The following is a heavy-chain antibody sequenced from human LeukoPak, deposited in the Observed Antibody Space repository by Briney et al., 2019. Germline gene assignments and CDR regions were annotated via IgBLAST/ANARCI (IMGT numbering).Heavy chain of an antibody. CDR3: ASENDDFWSGYSDY. CDR1: GSTVSSNY. D-gene: IGHD3-3*01. Sequence: PGGSLRLSCAASGSTVSSNYMSWVRQAPGKGLEWVSVIYSGGSTYYADSVKGRFTISRDNSKNTLYLQMNSLRAEDTAVYYCASENDDFWSGYSDYWGQGTLVTVSS. J-gene: IGHJ4*02. CDR2: IYSGGST. V-gene: IGHV3-53*01.